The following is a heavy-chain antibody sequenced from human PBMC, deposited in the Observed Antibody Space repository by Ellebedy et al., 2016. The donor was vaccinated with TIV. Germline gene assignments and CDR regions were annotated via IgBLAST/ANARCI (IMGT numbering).Heavy chain of an antibody. CDR2: INPNSGGT. J-gene: IGHJ4*02. D-gene: IGHD3-22*01. V-gene: IGHV1-2*02. CDR3: AREYYYDSSGVDY. Sequence: ASVKVSXXASGYTFTGYYMHWVRQAPGQGLEWMGWINPNSGGTNYAQKFQGRVTMTRDTSISTAYMELSRLRSGDTAVYYCAREYYYDSSGVDYWGQGTLVTVSS. CDR1: GYTFTGYY.